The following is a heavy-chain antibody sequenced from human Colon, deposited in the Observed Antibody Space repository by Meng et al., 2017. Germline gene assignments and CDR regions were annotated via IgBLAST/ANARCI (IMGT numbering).Heavy chain of an antibody. D-gene: IGHD3-10*01. CDR3: TTWYGEY. V-gene: IGHV6-1*01. Sequence: QVQWQQPGPGLVKPSQTLSLTCAISGDSVSSNRALWHWVRQSPSRGLEWLGQTYYRSEWQNHYGVSVKSRITINADTSRNHFSLHLNSVTPEDTAVYYCTTWYGEYWGQGTLVTVSS. CDR1: GDSVSSNRAL. CDR2: TYYRSEWQN. J-gene: IGHJ4*02.